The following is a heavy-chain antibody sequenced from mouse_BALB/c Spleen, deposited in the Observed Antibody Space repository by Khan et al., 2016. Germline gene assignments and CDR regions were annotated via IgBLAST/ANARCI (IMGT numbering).Heavy chain of an antibody. CDR3: ARRGYYGSSYVGYAMDY. D-gene: IGHD1-1*01. CDR1: GFSLTSYG. J-gene: IGHJ4*01. CDR2: IWAGGST. V-gene: IGHV2-9*02. Sequence: QVQLKESGPGLVAPSQSLSITCTVSGFSLTSYGVHWVRQPPGKGLEWLGVIWAGGSTNYTSALMSRLSISKDNSKSQVFLKMNSLQTDDTAMYXCARRGYYGSSYVGYAMDYWGQGTSVTVSS.